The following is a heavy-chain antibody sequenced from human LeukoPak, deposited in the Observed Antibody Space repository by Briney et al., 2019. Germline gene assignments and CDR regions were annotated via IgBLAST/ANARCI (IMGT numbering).Heavy chain of an antibody. CDR1: GFTFSTYD. V-gene: IGHV3-23*01. J-gene: IGHJ4*02. D-gene: IGHD3-16*02. CDR3: ATESAGYTNPYYFDY. Sequence: GGSLRLSCAASGFTFSTYDMSWVRQAPGKGLEWVSTISGSGANTYYADSVRGRFTISRDNSKNSLYLHMNSLSAEDTAVYYCATESAGYTNPYYFDYWGQGTLVTVSS. CDR2: ISGSGANT.